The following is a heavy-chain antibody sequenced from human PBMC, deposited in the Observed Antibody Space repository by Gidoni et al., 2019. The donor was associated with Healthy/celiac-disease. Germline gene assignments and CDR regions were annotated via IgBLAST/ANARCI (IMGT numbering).Heavy chain of an antibody. V-gene: IGHV1-69*09. D-gene: IGHD6-13*01. Sequence: QVQLVQSGAEVKKPGSSVKVSCKASGGTFSSYAISWVRQAPGQGLEWMGRIIPILGIANYAQKCQGRVTITADKSTSTAYMELSSLRSEDTAVYYCARGVAAAGTGWFDPWGQGTLVTVSS. J-gene: IGHJ5*02. CDR2: IIPILGIA. CDR1: GGTFSSYA. CDR3: ARGVAAAGTGWFDP.